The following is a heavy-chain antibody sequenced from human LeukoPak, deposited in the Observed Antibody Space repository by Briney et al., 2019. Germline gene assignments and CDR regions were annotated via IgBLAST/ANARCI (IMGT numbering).Heavy chain of an antibody. CDR3: ARDGGLRYFDWPFDY. V-gene: IGHV3-21*01. CDR1: GFTFSFYS. D-gene: IGHD3-9*01. Sequence: GGSLRLSCAASGFTFSFYSMNWVRQAPGKGLEWVSSISSSSSNIHYADSVKGRFTISRDNAKNSLYLQMNGLRAEDTAVYYCARDGGLRYFDWPFDYWGQGTLVTVSS. CDR2: ISSSSSNI. J-gene: IGHJ4*02.